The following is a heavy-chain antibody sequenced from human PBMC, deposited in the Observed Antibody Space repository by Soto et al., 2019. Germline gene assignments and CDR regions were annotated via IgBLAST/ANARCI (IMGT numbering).Heavy chain of an antibody. J-gene: IGHJ3*02. CDR3: GRPGKLTSAFDI. CDR1: GYTFTSYY. Sequence: ASVKVSCKTSGYTFTSYYMHWVRQAPGQGLEGMGIINPSGGSTNYAQKFQGRGTMTRDTSTSTVYMELRSLRCEGTAGYYCGRPGKLTSAFDIWTQGPMVTVS. D-gene: IGHD1-26*01. V-gene: IGHV1-46*03. CDR2: INPSGGST.